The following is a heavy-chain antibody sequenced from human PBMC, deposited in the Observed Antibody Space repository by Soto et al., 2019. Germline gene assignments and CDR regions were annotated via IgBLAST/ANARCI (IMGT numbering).Heavy chain of an antibody. CDR2: IYYSGST. Sequence: PSETLSLTCTVSGGSISSGGYYWSWIRRHPGKGLEWIGYIYYSGSTYYNPSLKSRVTISVDTSRNQFSLKLSSVTAADTAVYYCARDQGFRSFYYYYGMDVWGQGTTVTVSS. J-gene: IGHJ6*02. D-gene: IGHD3-10*01. CDR3: ARDQGFRSFYYYYGMDV. V-gene: IGHV4-30-4*08. CDR1: GGSISSGGYY.